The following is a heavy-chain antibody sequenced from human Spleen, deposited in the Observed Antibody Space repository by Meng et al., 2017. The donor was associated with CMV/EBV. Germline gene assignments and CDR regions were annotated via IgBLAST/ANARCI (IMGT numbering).Heavy chain of an antibody. V-gene: IGHV3-7*01. Sequence: GESLKISCAASGFTFSSYGMHWVRQAPGKGLEWVANIRQDGSERYYVDSVKGRFTVSRDNAKNSVYLQMNSLRAEDTAVYYCARDFDNWGQGILVTVSS. CDR1: GFTFSSYG. CDR3: ARDFDN. J-gene: IGHJ4*02. CDR2: IRQDGSER.